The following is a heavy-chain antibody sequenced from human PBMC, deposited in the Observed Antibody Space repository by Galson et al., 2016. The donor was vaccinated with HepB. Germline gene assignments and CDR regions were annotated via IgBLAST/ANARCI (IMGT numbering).Heavy chain of an antibody. CDR3: AGRDYYDSSGYYY. V-gene: IGHV4-31*03. J-gene: IGHJ4*02. CDR1: GGSISSGGYY. CDR2: ICYSGST. D-gene: IGHD3-22*01. Sequence: TLSLTCPVSGGSISSGGYYWSWIRQHPGKGLEWIGYICYSGSTYYNPSLKSRVTISVDTSKNQFSLKLSSVTAADTAVYYCAGRDYYDSSGYYYWGQGTLVTVSS.